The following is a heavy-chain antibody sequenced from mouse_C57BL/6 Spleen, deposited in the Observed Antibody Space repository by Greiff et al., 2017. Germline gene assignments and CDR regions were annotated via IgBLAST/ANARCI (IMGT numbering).Heavy chain of an antibody. Sequence: EVQLQESGGGLVKPGGSLKLSCAASGFTFSDYGMHWVRQAPEKGLEWVAYISSGSSTIYYADTVKGRFTISRDNAKNTLFLQMTSLRSEDTAMYYFARGDYYGSSYEGYFDVWGTGTTVTVSS. D-gene: IGHD1-1*01. CDR3: ARGDYYGSSYEGYFDV. V-gene: IGHV5-17*01. J-gene: IGHJ1*03. CDR1: GFTFSDYG. CDR2: ISSGSSTI.